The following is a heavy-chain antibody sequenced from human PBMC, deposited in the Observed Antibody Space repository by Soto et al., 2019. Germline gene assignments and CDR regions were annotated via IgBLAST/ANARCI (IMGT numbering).Heavy chain of an antibody. J-gene: IGHJ6*03. Sequence: EVQLLESGGGLVQPGGSLRLSCAASGFTFSNYAMSWVRQAPGKGLEWVSAISNYGGSTYYADSVTGRFTISRDSSKNTLYLLMNSLRAEDTALYYCAKHYDILTGYYTGYYYYYMDVWGKGTTVTVSS. CDR3: AKHYDILTGYYTGYYYYYMDV. D-gene: IGHD3-9*01. CDR1: GFTFSNYA. CDR2: ISNYGGST. V-gene: IGHV3-23*01.